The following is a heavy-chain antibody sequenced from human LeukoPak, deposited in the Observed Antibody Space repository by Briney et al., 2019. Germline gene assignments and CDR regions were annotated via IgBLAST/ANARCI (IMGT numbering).Heavy chain of an antibody. J-gene: IGHJ4*02. CDR3: ARDPGGVVYFDY. V-gene: IGHV3-33*01. CDR2: ILYDGSNK. CDR1: GFTFSNYD. D-gene: IGHD2-8*01. Sequence: GGSLRLSCAVSGFTFSNYDMHWVRQAPGKGLEWVAVILYDGSNKYYADSVKGRFTISSDNSKNTLYLQMNTLRAEDTAVYYCARDPGGVVYFDYWGQGTLVTVSS.